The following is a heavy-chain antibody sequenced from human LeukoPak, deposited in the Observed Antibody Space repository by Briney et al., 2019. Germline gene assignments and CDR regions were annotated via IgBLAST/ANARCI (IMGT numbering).Heavy chain of an antibody. J-gene: IGHJ4*02. CDR2: IRYDGSNK. D-gene: IGHD3-10*01. CDR3: AKGYGSGSPSPY. Sequence: GGSLSLSCAASGFTFSSYGMHWVRQAPGKGLEWVAFIRYDGSNKYYADSVKGRFTISRDNSKNTLYLQMNSLRAEDTAVYYCAKGYGSGSPSPYWGQGTLVTVSS. CDR1: GFTFSSYG. V-gene: IGHV3-30*02.